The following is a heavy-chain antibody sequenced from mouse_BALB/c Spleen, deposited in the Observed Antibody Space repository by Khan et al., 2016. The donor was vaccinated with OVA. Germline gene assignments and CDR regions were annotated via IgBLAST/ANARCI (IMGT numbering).Heavy chain of an antibody. J-gene: IGHJ4*01. CDR1: GFSLTNYG. D-gene: IGHD2-10*01. V-gene: IGHV2-6-1*01. CDR2: IWSDGST. Sequence: QVQLKESGPGLVAPSQSLSITCTISGFSLTNYGIHWVRQPPGKGLEWLVVIWSDGSTNYNSDLKSRLRISKDNHKSQVFLKMNSLQTDDTAMYYCARQPYYHYYIMDYWGQGTSVTVSS. CDR3: ARQPYYHYYIMDY.